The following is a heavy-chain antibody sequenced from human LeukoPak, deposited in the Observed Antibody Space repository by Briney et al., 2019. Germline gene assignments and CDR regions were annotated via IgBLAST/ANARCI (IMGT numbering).Heavy chain of an antibody. CDR1: GYTFTGYY. D-gene: IGHD4-17*01. CDR3: ARDRTTVTTGHYGMDV. V-gene: IGHV1-2*02. CDR2: INPNTGVT. J-gene: IGHJ6*02. Sequence: ASVKVSCKASGYTFTGYYMHWVRQAPGQGLEWMGWINPNTGVTNYAQKFQGRVTLTRDTSIITAYMELTRLRSDDTAMYYCARDRTTVTTGHYGMDVWGRGTTLTVSS.